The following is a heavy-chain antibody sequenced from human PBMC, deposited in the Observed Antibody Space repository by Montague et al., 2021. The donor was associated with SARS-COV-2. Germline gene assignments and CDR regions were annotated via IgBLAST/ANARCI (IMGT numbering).Heavy chain of an antibody. J-gene: IGHJ4*02. CDR3: AKDAKAIAY. V-gene: IGHV3-11*01. Sequence: NGYTLYYADSVKGRFTISRDNAKNSLYLQMNGLRAEDPAQYYCAKDAKAIAYWGQGPLVTVSS. D-gene: IGHD1-26*01. CDR2: NGYTL.